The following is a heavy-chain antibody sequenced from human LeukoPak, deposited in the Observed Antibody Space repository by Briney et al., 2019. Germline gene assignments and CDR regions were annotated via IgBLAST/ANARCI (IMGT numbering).Heavy chain of an antibody. J-gene: IGHJ4*02. V-gene: IGHV4-61*01. Sequence: SETLSLTCTVSGGSISSSSYYWGWIRKPPGKGLEWIGYIYYSGSTNYNPSLKSRVTISVDTSKNQFSLKLSSVTAADTAVYYCAREVLYYYDSSGYYYFDYWGQGTLVTVSS. D-gene: IGHD3-22*01. CDR1: GGSISSSSYY. CDR3: AREVLYYYDSSGYYYFDY. CDR2: IYYSGST.